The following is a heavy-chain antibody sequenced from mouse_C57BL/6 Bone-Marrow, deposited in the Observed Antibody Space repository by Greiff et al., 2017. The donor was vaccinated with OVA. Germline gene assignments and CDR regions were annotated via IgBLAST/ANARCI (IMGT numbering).Heavy chain of an antibody. CDR3: ARVNPYDFDY. J-gene: IGHJ2*01. CDR1: GYTFTSYG. CDR2: IYPRSGNT. D-gene: IGHD2-14*01. V-gene: IGHV1-81*01. Sequence: VQGVESGAELARPGASVKLSCKASGYTFTSYGISWVKQRTGQGLEWIGEIYPRSGNTYYNEKFKGKATLTADKSSSTAYMELRSLTSEDSAVYFCARVNPYDFDYWGQGTTLTVSS.